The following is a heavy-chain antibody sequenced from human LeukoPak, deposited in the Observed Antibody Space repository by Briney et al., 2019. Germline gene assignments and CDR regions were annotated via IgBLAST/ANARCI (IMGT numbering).Heavy chain of an antibody. CDR3: ARDSSTASWVAYYYGSGTFDY. J-gene: IGHJ4*02. V-gene: IGHV3-48*01. CDR2: ISSSSSTI. CDR1: GFTFSSHS. D-gene: IGHD3-10*01. Sequence: GGSLRLSCAASGFTFSSHSMNWVRQAPGKGLEWVSYISSSSSTIYYADSVKGRFTISRDNAKNSLYLQMNSLRAEDTAVYYCARDSSTASWVAYYYGSGTFDYWGQGTLVTVSS.